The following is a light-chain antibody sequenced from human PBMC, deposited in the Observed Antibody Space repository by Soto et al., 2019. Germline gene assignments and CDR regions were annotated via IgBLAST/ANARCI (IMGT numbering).Light chain of an antibody. CDR2: EVS. V-gene: IGLV2-8*01. CDR3: SSYAGSLYV. J-gene: IGLJ1*01. CDR1: SSDVGGYNY. Sequence: QSVLTQPPSASGSPGQSVTISCTGTSSDVGGYNYVSWYQQHPGKAPKLMIYEVSKRPSAVPDRFSGSKSGNTACLTVSGLEAEDEAAYYCSSYAGSLYVFGTGTKLTVL.